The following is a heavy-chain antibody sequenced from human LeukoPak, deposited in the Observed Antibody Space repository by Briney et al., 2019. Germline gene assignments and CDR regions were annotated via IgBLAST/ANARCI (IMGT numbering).Heavy chain of an antibody. Sequence: ASVKVSCKASGYTFIIYAMHWVRQAPGQGLEWMGWINPNSGGTNYAQKFQGRVTMTRDTSISTAYMELSRLRSDDTAVYYCARLPSTITADFDYWGQGTLVTVSS. V-gene: IGHV1-2*02. CDR3: ARLPSTITADFDY. D-gene: IGHD1-20*01. CDR2: INPNSGGT. CDR1: GYTFIIYA. J-gene: IGHJ4*02.